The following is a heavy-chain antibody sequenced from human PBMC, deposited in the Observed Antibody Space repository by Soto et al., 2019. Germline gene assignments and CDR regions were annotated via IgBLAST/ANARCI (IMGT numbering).Heavy chain of an antibody. D-gene: IGHD3-22*01. V-gene: IGHV1-18*01. CDR1: GYTFTSYG. Sequence: ASVKVSCKASGYTFTSYGISWVRQAPGQGLEWMGWISAYNGNTNYAQKLQGRVTMTTDTSTSTAYMELRSLRSDDTAVYYCARERDDSSGYYVFDDWGQGTLVIVSS. J-gene: IGHJ4*02. CDR2: ISAYNGNT. CDR3: ARERDDSSGYYVFDD.